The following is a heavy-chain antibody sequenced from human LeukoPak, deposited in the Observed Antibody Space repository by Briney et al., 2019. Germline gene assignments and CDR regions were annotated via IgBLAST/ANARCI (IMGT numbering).Heavy chain of an antibody. CDR2: ISHDGGAK. V-gene: IGHV3-30*03. CDR1: GFSIGNYG. Sequence: GGSLRLSCAVYGFSIGNYGMHWVRQAPDKGLEWVAMISHDGGAKHYGDSVKGRLTISRDNSENTLYLQMNSLRVEDTADYCARDWGSSGWYNWFDPWGQGTLVTVSS. J-gene: IGHJ5*02. CDR3: ARDWGSSGWYNWFDP. D-gene: IGHD6-19*01.